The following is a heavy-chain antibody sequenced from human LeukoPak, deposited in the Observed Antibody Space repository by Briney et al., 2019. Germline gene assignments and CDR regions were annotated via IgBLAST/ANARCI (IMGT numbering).Heavy chain of an antibody. CDR2: IYYSGST. J-gene: IGHJ4*02. CDR1: GGSISSYY. D-gene: IGHD4/OR15-4a*01. CDR3: ARFHMELALDY. V-gene: IGHV4-59*12. Sequence: SETLSLTCTVSGGSISSYYWSWIRQPPGKGLEWIGYIYYSGSTNYNPSLKSRVTMSVDTSKNQFSLKLSSVTAADTAVYYCARFHMELALDYWGQGTLVTVSS.